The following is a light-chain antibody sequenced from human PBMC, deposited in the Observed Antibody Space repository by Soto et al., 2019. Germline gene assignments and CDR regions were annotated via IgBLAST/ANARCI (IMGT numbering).Light chain of an antibody. CDR3: ATWDDSRNGYV. CDR2: DND. CDR1: SSNIGSNT. V-gene: IGLV1-44*01. Sequence: QSVLTQPPSASVTPGQRVTISASGSSSNIGSNTVSWYQQVPGTAPKLLIYDNDERPSGVPGRFSGSKSGTSASLAISGLQSEDEADHYCATWDDSRNGYVFGPGTKVTVL. J-gene: IGLJ1*01.